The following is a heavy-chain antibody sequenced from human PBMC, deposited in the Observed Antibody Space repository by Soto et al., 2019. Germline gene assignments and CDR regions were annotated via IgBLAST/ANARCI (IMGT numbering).Heavy chain of an antibody. J-gene: IGHJ4*02. Sequence: EVHLVESGGGFVQPGGSLQLSCAASGFIFSNSWMHWVRQSPGKGLEWLLRIRFDGTDITYADSVTGRFTIYRDNARNTLYLQMNSLRAEDTAVYYCTKGGPYYSGPLDYWGQGTLVTVSS. D-gene: IGHD3-10*01. CDR2: IRFDGTDI. V-gene: IGHV3-74*01. CDR1: GFIFSNSW. CDR3: TKGGPYYSGPLDY.